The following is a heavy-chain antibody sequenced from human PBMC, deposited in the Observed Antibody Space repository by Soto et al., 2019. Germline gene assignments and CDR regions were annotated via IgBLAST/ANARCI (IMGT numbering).Heavy chain of an antibody. CDR3: ARLPGSGDDYYYGMDV. J-gene: IGHJ6*02. CDR1: GGSFSGYY. Sequence: SSETLSLTCAVHGGSFSGYYWTWIRQPPGKGLGWIGEINHSGSTTYNPSLKSRFTISVDTSKTLFTLKLSSVTAADTAMYYCARLPGSGDDYYYGMDVWGQGTTVTVSS. CDR2: INHSGST. D-gene: IGHD3-10*01. V-gene: IGHV4-34*01.